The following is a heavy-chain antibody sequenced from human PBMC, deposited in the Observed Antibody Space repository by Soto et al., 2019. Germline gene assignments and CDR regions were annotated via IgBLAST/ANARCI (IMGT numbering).Heavy chain of an antibody. Sequence: LSLTCTVSGGSISSGGYYWSWIRQHPGKGLEWIGYIYYSGSTYYNPSLKSRVTISVDTSKNQFSLKLSSVTAADTAVYYCARTVSDSSGWFRGEYYFDYWGQGTLVTVSS. CDR1: GGSISSGGYY. D-gene: IGHD6-19*01. J-gene: IGHJ4*02. V-gene: IGHV4-31*03. CDR3: ARTVSDSSGWFRGEYYFDY. CDR2: IYYSGST.